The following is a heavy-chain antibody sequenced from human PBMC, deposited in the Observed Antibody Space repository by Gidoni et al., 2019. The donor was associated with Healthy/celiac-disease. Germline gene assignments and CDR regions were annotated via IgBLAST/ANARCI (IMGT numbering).Heavy chain of an antibody. CDR2: IRGSGVST. Sequence: DVQLWASGGGLVPPGGSLRLSSAAPGFTFSRYAMSWVRQAPWRGLEWGSAIRGSGVSTYYASSVKGLFTISRNNSKNALYLQMNSLRAEDTAVYYGAKLFTVRSGYYNYWGQGTLVTVSS. V-gene: IGHV3-23*01. CDR3: AKLFTVRSGYYNY. CDR1: GFTFSRYA. J-gene: IGHJ4*02. D-gene: IGHD3-3*01.